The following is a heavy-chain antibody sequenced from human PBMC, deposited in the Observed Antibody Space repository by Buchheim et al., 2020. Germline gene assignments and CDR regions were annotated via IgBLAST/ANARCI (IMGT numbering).Heavy chain of an antibody. J-gene: IGHJ5*01. CDR1: GFTFNNYY. CDR2: LSYNGDTI. CDR3: AREYFRSIDS. Sequence: QVQLVESGGGLVKPGGSLRLSCTASGFTFNNYYMSWVRQSPGKGLEWLSYLSYNGDTIYYADSVWGRFTITRDNSKNSLYLQMNSLRAEDTAVYYCAREYFRSIDSWGQGTL. V-gene: IGHV3-11*01. D-gene: IGHD2/OR15-2a*01.